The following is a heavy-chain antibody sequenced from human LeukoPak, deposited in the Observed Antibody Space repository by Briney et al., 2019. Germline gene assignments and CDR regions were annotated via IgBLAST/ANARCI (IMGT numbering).Heavy chain of an antibody. V-gene: IGHV3-30-3*01. CDR3: ARGPLSGYEDY. J-gene: IGHJ4*02. D-gene: IGHD5-12*01. CDR1: GFTFDNFA. CDR2: ISYDGTTK. Sequence: SGGSLRLSCAASGFTFDNFALHWVRQAPGKGLEWVALISYDGTTKFYADSVRGRFTVSRDNSENTFLEMNSLRLEDTAVYYCARGPLSGYEDYWGQGILVAVSS.